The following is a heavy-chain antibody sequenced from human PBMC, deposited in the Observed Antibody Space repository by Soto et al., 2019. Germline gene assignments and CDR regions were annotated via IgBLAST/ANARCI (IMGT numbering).Heavy chain of an antibody. V-gene: IGHV1-69*13. J-gene: IGHJ6*02. Sequence: QVRMVRSGAEVKRTGSSVRVSCKASGGSFTTYGLSWVREAPGQGLEWMGGIIPSSGTTNYAQKFQGRVKITAAESTNIDYMDRSSLTADDTAVYFWARPQSQPLIEALYYCAMDVWGQGSMVSVSS. CDR1: GGSFTTYG. D-gene: IGHD2-2*01. CDR2: IIPSSGTT. CDR3: ARPQSQPLIEALYYCAMDV.